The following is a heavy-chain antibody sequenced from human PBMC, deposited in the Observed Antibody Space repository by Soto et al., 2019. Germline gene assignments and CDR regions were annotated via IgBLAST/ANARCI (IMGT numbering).Heavy chain of an antibody. Sequence: QVQLVQSGAEVRKPGSSVKVSCQTSGGTFRDFGISWLRQAPGHGLEWIGGIIPKFGTANYAPTFQGRISITADESRTTASVALSSLRPEDTAVYFCARGAISGFDYWYFDLWGRGTLVTVSS. J-gene: IGHJ2*01. CDR2: IIPKFGTA. V-gene: IGHV1-69*01. D-gene: IGHD5-12*01. CDR1: GGTFRDFG. CDR3: ARGAISGFDYWYFDL.